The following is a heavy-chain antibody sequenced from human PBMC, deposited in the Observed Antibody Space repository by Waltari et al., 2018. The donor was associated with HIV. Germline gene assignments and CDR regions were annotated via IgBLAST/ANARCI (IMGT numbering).Heavy chain of an antibody. Sequence: EVQLVESGGGLVQPGGSLRLSCAAYGFTFTNYAMNWVRQAPGKGVEWVSAISCSGGSTYYADSVKGRFTISRDNSKNTLYLQMNSLRAEDTAVYYCAKDDSTGSSGYYPFHYWGQGTLITVSS. CDR1: GFTFTNYA. V-gene: IGHV3-23*04. CDR2: ISCSGGST. D-gene: IGHD3-22*01. J-gene: IGHJ4*02. CDR3: AKDDSTGSSGYYPFHY.